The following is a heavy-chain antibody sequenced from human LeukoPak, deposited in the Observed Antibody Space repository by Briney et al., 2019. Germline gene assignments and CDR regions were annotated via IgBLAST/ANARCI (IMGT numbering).Heavy chain of an antibody. D-gene: IGHD2-15*01. V-gene: IGHV3-23*01. CDR2: TTGSGRTT. Sequence: GRSLRLSCAASGFTFSNYAMTWVRQAPGRGLEWVSATTGSGRTTYYADSVMGRFTISRDNSKNTLYLQMNSLRAEDTAVYYCAKVPGDCSGGSCYAADYWGQGTLVTVSS. CDR1: GFTFSNYA. J-gene: IGHJ4*02. CDR3: AKVPGDCSGGSCYAADY.